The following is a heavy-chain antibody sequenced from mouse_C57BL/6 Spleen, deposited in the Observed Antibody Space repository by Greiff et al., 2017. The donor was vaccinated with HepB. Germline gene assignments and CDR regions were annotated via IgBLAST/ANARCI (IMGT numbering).Heavy chain of an antibody. V-gene: IGHV6-3*01. CDR2: IRLKSDNYAT. CDR3: TGEGNYVRYAMDY. J-gene: IGHJ4*01. CDR1: GFTFSNYW. D-gene: IGHD2-1*01. Sequence: EVQLMESGGGLVQPGGSMKLSCVASGFTFSNYWMNWVRQSPEKGLEWVAQIRLKSDNYATHYAESVKGRFTISRDDSKSSVYLQMNNLRAEDTGIYYCTGEGNYVRYAMDYWGQGTSVTVSS.